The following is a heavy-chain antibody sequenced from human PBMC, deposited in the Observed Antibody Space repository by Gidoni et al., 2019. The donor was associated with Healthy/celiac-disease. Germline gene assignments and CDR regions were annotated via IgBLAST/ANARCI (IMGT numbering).Heavy chain of an antibody. J-gene: IGHJ6*02. Sequence: QVQLVQSGAEVKKPGASVKVPCKPPGYTFTSYGISWVRQAPGQGLEWMGWISAYNGNTNYAQKLQGRVTMTTDTSTSTAYMELRSLRSDDTAVYYCARGITIFGVVQTYYYGMDVWGQGTTVTVSS. CDR2: ISAYNGNT. CDR1: GYTFTSYG. V-gene: IGHV1-18*04. CDR3: ARGITIFGVVQTYYYGMDV. D-gene: IGHD3-3*01.